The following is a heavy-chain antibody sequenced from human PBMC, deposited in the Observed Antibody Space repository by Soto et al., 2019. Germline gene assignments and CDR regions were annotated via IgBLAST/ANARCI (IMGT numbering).Heavy chain of an antibody. CDR3: ARGRGSGSYYSYYFDY. V-gene: IGHV1-69*13. CDR2: IIPIFGTA. CDR1: GGTFSSYA. Sequence: SVKVSCKASGGTFSSYAISWVRQAPGQGLEWMGGIIPIFGTANYAQKFQGRVTITADESTSTAYMELSSLRSEDTAVYYCARGRGSGSYYSYYFDYCGQGTLVTVSS. D-gene: IGHD3-10*01. J-gene: IGHJ4*02.